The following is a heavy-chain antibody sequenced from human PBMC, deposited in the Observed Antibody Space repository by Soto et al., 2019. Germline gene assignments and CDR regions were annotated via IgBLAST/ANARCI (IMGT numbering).Heavy chain of an antibody. J-gene: IGHJ6*03. D-gene: IGHD4-17*01. CDR3: ARTTVTASYYYMDV. V-gene: IGHV1-18*01. CDR2: ISTYNGNT. CDR1: GYTFTNYG. Sequence: QVPLVQSGAEVKQPGASVKVSCKASGYTFTNYGFTWVRQAPGQGLEWMGWISTYNGNTKYAQKVQGRLTMTTDTSTSTANMELTSLRSDDTAVYYCARTTVTASYYYMDVWGKGTTVTVSS.